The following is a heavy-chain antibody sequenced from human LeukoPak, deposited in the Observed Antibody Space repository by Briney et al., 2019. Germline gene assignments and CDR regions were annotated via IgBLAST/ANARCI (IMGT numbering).Heavy chain of an antibody. CDR2: IYYSGST. CDR1: GGSISSSSYY. D-gene: IGHD2-15*01. V-gene: IGHV4-39*07. CDR3: ARTGVVVVAATFWFDP. J-gene: IGHJ5*02. Sequence: SETLSLTCTVSGGSISSSSYYWGWIRQPPGKGLEWIGSIYYSGSTYYNPSLKSRVTISVDTSKNQFSLKLSSVTAADTAVYYCARTGVVVVAATFWFDPWGQGTLVTVSS.